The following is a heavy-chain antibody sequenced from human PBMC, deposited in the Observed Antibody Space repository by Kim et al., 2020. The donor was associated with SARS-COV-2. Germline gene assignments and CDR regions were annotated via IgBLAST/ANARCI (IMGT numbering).Heavy chain of an antibody. CDR3: ARAPLVAYKRGSGYGLEDYYYYGMDV. CDR2: IGTAGDT. J-gene: IGHJ6*02. Sequence: GGSLRLSCAASGFTFSSYDMHWVRQATGKGLEWVSAIGTAGDTYYPGSVKGRFTISRENAKNSLYLQMNSLRAGDTAVYYCARAPLVAYKRGSGYGLEDYYYYGMDVWGQGTTVTVSS. CDR1: GFTFSSYD. D-gene: IGHD2-8*02. V-gene: IGHV3-13*01.